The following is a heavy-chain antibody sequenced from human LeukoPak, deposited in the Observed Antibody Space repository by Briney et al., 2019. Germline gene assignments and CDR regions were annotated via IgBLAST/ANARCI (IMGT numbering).Heavy chain of an antibody. CDR2: IYYSGST. V-gene: IGHV4-59*01. Sequence: SETLSLTCTVSGGSISSYYWSWIRQPPGKGLEWIGYIYYSGSTNYNPSLKSRVTISVDTSKNQFSLKLSSVTAADTAVYYCASHSSGANDAFDIWGQGTMVTVSS. D-gene: IGHD3-22*01. CDR1: GGSISSYY. J-gene: IGHJ3*02. CDR3: ASHSSGANDAFDI.